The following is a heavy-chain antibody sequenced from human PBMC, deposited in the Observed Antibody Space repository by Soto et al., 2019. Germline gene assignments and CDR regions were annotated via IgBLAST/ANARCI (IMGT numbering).Heavy chain of an antibody. CDR1: GFTFSSYT. V-gene: IGHV3-21*01. D-gene: IGHD2-15*01. CDR3: AREPLTYCSGGSCYSAAFDI. J-gene: IGHJ3*02. CDR2: ISSSSGYI. Sequence: EVQLVESGGGLVKPGGSLRLSCAASGFTFSSYTMNWVRQAPGKGLEWVSSISSSSGYIYYADSVKGRFTISRDNAKNSLYLQMNSLRAQDTAVYYCAREPLTYCSGGSCYSAAFDIWGQGTMVTVSS.